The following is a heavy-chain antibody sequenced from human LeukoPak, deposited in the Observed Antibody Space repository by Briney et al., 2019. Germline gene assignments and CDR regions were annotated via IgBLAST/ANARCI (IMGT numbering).Heavy chain of an antibody. CDR1: GDSISNYY. J-gene: IGHJ5*02. Sequence: SETLSLTCTVSGDSISNYYWSWIRQPPGKGLEWIGYIYYSGGTNYNPSLKSRVTISVDTSKNQFSLKLTSVTAADTAVYYCARLPLRNWFDPWGQGTQVTVSS. CDR3: ARLPLRNWFDP. CDR2: IYYSGGT. V-gene: IGHV4-59*08.